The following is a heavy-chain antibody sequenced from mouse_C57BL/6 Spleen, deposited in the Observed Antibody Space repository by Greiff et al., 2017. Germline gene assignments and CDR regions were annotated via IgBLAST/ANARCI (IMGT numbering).Heavy chain of an antibody. CDR3: TRTGYYYGSSGYFDV. D-gene: IGHD1-1*01. CDR2: IYPGNSDT. J-gene: IGHJ1*03. CDR1: GYTFTSYW. Sequence: VQLQQSGTVLARPGASVKMSCKTSGYTFTSYWMHWVKQRPGQGLEWIGAIYPGNSDTSYNQKFKGKAKLTAVTSARTAYMELSSLTNEDSAVYYCTRTGYYYGSSGYFDVWGTGTTVTVSS. V-gene: IGHV1-5*01.